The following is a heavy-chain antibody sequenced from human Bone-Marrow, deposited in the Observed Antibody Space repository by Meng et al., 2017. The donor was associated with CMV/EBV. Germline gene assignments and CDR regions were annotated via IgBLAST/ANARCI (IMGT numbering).Heavy chain of an antibody. CDR1: GFTFSSYS. V-gene: IGHV3-21*01. J-gene: IGHJ4*02. Sequence: GGSLRLSCAASGFTFSSYSMNWVRQAPGKGLEWVSSISSSSYIYYADSAKGRFTISRDNAKNSLYLQMNSLRAEDTAVYYCARSRELVRADYWGQGTLVTVSS. CDR2: ISSSSYI. CDR3: ARSRELVRADY. D-gene: IGHD6-6*01.